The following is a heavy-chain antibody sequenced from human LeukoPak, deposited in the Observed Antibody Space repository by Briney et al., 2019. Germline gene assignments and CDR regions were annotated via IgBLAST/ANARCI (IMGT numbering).Heavy chain of an antibody. D-gene: IGHD1-26*01. CDR1: GYTFTSYG. Sequence: ASVKVSCKASGYTFTSYGISWVRQAPGQGLEWMGWISAYNGNTNYAQKLQGRVTMTTDTSTRTAYMELRSLRSDDRAVYYCARDLAIVGAKECAFDVWGEGTMVTVSS. V-gene: IGHV1-18*01. CDR3: ARDLAIVGAKECAFDV. CDR2: ISAYNGNT. J-gene: IGHJ3*01.